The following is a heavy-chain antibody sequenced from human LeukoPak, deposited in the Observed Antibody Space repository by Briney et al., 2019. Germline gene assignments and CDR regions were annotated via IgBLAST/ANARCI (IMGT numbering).Heavy chain of an antibody. CDR1: GFHFNGHE. D-gene: IGHD6-13*01. V-gene: IGHV3-48*03. CDR2: IRGSGSVI. Sequence: GGSLRLSCAASGFHFNGHEMNWLRQAPGQGLEWLAYIRGSGSVIYYADSVKGRFTISRDNAKDSLFQQMNSLRAEDTAVYDCARVVKTASGTWWFDAWVQGTLVSVSS. J-gene: IGHJ5*02. CDR3: ARVVKTASGTWWFDA.